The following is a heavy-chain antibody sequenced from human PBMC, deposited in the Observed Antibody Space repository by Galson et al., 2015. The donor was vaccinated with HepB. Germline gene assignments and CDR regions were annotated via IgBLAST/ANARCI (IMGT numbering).Heavy chain of an antibody. CDR3: ARDSGYCSSTSCYTGWFDP. V-gene: IGHV1-2*02. J-gene: IGHJ5*02. CDR1: GYTFTGYY. Sequence: SCKASGYTFTGYYMHWVRQAPGQGLEWMGWINPNSGGTNYAQKFQGRVTMTRDTSISTAYMELSRLRSDDTAVYYCARDSGYCSSTSCYTGWFDPWGQGTLVTVSS. D-gene: IGHD2-2*02. CDR2: INPNSGGT.